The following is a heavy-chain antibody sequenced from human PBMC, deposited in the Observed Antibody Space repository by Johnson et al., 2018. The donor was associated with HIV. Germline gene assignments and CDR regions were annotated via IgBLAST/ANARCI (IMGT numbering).Heavy chain of an antibody. D-gene: IGHD1-1*01. V-gene: IGHV3-30*04. CDR1: GFTFSSYA. J-gene: IGHJ3*02. Sequence: QVQLVESGGGVVQPGRSLRLSCAASGFTFSSYAMHWVRQAPGKGLEWVAVISYDGSNKYYADSLRGRFTISRDNAKNSLYLQMDGPRADDTAVYYCARDGSNFGAFDIWGQGTMVTVSS. CDR2: ISYDGSNK. CDR3: ARDGSNFGAFDI.